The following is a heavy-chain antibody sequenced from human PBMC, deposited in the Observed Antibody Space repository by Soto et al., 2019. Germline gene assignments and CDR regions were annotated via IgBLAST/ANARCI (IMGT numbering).Heavy chain of an antibody. V-gene: IGHV4-39*07. CDR3: ARERAAARVFDY. J-gene: IGHJ4*02. Sequence: PSETLSLTCNVSGGSIGNYYWGWIRQPPGKGLEWIGSIYYSGSTYYNPSLKSRVTISVDRSKNQFSLKLSSVTAADTAVYYCARERAAARVFDYWGQGTLVTVSS. CDR2: IYYSGST. D-gene: IGHD6-13*01. CDR1: GGSIGNYY.